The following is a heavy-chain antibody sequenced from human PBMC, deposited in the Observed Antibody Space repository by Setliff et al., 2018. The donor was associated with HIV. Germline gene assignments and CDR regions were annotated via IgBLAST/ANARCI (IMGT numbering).Heavy chain of an antibody. CDR1: GYSLTTDGVG. CDR2: IYWDDDK. V-gene: IGHV2-5*02. Sequence: SGPTLVNPTPTLTLTCTVSGYSLTTDGVGVGWIRQPPGKAPGWLALIYWDDDKRYSPSLKSRLTITQDTSKNQVVLTMTNMDPVDTATYYCAHISRVAYVNIKYYFDYWGQGTLVTVSS. CDR3: AHISRVAYVNIKYYFDY. J-gene: IGHJ4*02. D-gene: IGHD2-2*01.